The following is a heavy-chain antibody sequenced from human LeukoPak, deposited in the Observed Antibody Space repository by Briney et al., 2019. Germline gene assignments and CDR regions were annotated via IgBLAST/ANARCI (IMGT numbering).Heavy chain of an antibody. CDR1: GGSITRYY. CDR3: ARSKGSGNYINY. D-gene: IGHD3-10*01. CDR2: ISDSGNT. V-gene: IGHV4-59*01. Sequence: SETLSLTCTVSGGSITRYYWNWMRQPPGKGLEWVGYISDSGNTNYNPSLKSRVTISIDTSKNQFSLKLTSVTAADTAIYYCARSKGSGNYINYWGQGTLVTVSS. J-gene: IGHJ4*02.